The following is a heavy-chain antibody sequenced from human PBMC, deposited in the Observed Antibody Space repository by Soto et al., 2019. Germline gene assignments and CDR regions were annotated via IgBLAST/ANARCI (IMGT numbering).Heavy chain of an antibody. D-gene: IGHD3-10*01. V-gene: IGHV4-30-2*01. CDR2: TYHSGNP. CDR3: ARDHYYGSGSYYNVNWFDP. Sequence: PSETLSLTCDVSGDTISTGGYTWAWIRQPPGKALEWIGHTYHSGNPYYNPSLKSRVIISVDRSKNQFSLKVRSVTAADTAVYYCARDHYYGSGSYYNVNWFDPWGQGTLVTVSS. J-gene: IGHJ5*02. CDR1: GDTISTGGYT.